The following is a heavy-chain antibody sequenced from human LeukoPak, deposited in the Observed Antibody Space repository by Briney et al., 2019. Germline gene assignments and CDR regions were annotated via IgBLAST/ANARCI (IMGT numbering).Heavy chain of an antibody. CDR2: TIPILGIA. CDR3: TSAYYYDSSGYQGEVDY. J-gene: IGHJ4*02. CDR1: GGTFSSYA. Sequence: SVKVSCKASGGTFSSYAISWVRQAPGQGLEWMGRTIPILGIANYAQKFQGRVTITADKSTSTAYMELSSLRSEDTAVYYCTSAYYYDSSGYQGEVDYWGQGTLVTVSS. V-gene: IGHV1-69*04. D-gene: IGHD3-22*01.